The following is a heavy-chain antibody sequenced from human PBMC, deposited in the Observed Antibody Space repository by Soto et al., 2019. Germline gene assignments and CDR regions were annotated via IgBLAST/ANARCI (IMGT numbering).Heavy chain of an antibody. Sequence: EVQLVESGGGLVKPGGPLRLSCAASGFTFSSYSMNWFGRAPGKGLEWVSSISSSSSYIYYADSVKGRFTISRDKAKNSLYLQMNSLRAEDTAVYYCARDEAGTHKYYYYYMDVWGKGTTVTVSS. CDR3: ARDEAGTHKYYYYYMDV. CDR1: GFTFSSYS. CDR2: ISSSSSYI. V-gene: IGHV3-21*01. J-gene: IGHJ6*03.